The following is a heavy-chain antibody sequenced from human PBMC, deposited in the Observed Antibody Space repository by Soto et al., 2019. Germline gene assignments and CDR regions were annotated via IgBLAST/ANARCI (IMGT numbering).Heavy chain of an antibody. CDR2: IYSGGST. D-gene: IGHD3-3*01. Sequence: PGGSLRLSCAASGFTVSSNYMSWVRQAPGKGLEWVSVIYSGGSTYYADSVKGRFTISRDNSKNTLYLQMNSLRAEDTAVYYCARGTPSYDFWSGGVAFDIWGQGTMVTVS. J-gene: IGHJ3*02. V-gene: IGHV3-53*01. CDR1: GFTVSSNY. CDR3: ARGTPSYDFWSGGVAFDI.